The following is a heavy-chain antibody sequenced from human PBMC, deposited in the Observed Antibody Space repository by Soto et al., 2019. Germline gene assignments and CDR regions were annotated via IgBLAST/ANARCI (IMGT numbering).Heavy chain of an antibody. J-gene: IGHJ4*02. CDR3: ARRDCSGRSCYHGFFYPFDY. V-gene: IGHV4-61*01. CDR1: GGSVSSGSYY. D-gene: IGHD2-15*01. CDR2: IYYNGNT. Sequence: SETLSLTCSVSGGSVSSGSYYWSWIRQPPGKGLEWIGYIYYNGNTYYNPSFKSRVTISVDRSKNKFSLNLSSVTAADTAVYYCARRDCSGRSCYHGFFYPFDYWGQGTLVTVSS.